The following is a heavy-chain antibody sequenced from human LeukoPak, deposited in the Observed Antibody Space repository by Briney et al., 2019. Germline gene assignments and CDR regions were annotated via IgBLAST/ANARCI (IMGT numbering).Heavy chain of an antibody. CDR3: ARAYCSGGSCYSDAFDI. V-gene: IGHV1-69*13. J-gene: IGHJ3*02. CDR2: INPIFGTA. Sequence: SVKVSCKASGGTFSSYAISWVRQAPGQGLEWMGGINPIFGTADYAQKFQGRVTITADESTSTAYMELSSLRSEDTAVYYCARAYCSGGSCYSDAFDIWGQGTMVTVSS. CDR1: GGTFSSYA. D-gene: IGHD2-15*01.